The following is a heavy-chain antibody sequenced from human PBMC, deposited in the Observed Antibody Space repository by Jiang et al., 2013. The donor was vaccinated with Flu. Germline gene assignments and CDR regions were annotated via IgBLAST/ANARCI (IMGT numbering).Heavy chain of an antibody. Sequence: GAEVKKPGESLKISCKGSGYSFTSYWIGWVRQMPGKGLELMGIIYPGDSDTRYSPSFQGQVTISADKSISTAYLQWSSLKASDSAMYYCARLPPYGSGSYHIDSWGQGTLVTVSS. CDR3: ARLPPYGSGSYHIDS. V-gene: IGHV5-51*01. J-gene: IGHJ4*02. D-gene: IGHD3-10*01. CDR1: GYSFTSYW. CDR2: IYPGDSDT.